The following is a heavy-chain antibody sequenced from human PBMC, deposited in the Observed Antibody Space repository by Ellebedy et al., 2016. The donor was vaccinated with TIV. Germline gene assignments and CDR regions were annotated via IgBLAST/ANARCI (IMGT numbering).Heavy chain of an antibody. CDR3: ARDPGRGFDI. Sequence: PGGSLRLSCAASGFTSRNYWMTWVRQAPGKGLEWVANIKDDGRDKYYVDSVKGRFTISRDSAKNSLYLQMNSLRAEDTAIYYCARDPGRGFDIWGQGTMVTVSS. CDR1: GFTSRNYW. D-gene: IGHD3-10*01. CDR2: IKDDGRDK. J-gene: IGHJ3*02. V-gene: IGHV3-7*01.